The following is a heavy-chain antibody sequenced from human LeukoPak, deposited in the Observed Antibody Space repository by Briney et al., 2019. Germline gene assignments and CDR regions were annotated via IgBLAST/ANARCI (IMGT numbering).Heavy chain of an antibody. V-gene: IGHV4-34*01. CDR2: INHSGST. CDR3: ARLSPSQWLVRYYYYYYMDV. CDR1: GGSFSGYY. D-gene: IGHD6-19*01. Sequence: SETLSLTCAVYGGSFSGYYWSWIRQPPGKGLEWIGEINHSGSTNYNPSLKSRVTISVDTSKNQFSLKLSSVTAADTAVYYCARLSPSQWLVRYYYYYYMDVWGKGTTVTVSS. J-gene: IGHJ6*03.